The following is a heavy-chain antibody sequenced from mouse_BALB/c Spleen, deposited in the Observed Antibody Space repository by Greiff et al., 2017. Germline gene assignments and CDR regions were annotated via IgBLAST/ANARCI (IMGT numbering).Heavy chain of an antibody. Sequence: EVKLMDSGPELVKPGASVKISCKASGYSFTGYFMNWVKQSHGKSLEWIGRINPYNGDTFYNQKFKGKATLTVDKSSSTAHMELLSLTSEDSAVYYCGRSEFITTVVAPSFDYWGQGTTLTVSS. D-gene: IGHD1-1*01. CDR1: GYSFTGYF. CDR3: GRSEFITTVVAPSFDY. CDR2: INPYNGDT. V-gene: IGHV1-37*01. J-gene: IGHJ2*01.